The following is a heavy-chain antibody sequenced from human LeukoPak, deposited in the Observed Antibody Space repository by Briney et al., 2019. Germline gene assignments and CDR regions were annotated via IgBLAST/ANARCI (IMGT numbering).Heavy chain of an antibody. CDR2: ISYDGSKK. CDR3: TKGPPGGYTYGTD. Sequence: GGSLRLSCAASGFTFSNYGMHWVRQAPGKGLEWVAIISYDGSKKYDADSVKGRFTISRDNSKNTLYLQMNSLRPEDTAVYYCTKGPPGGYTYGTDWGQGTLVTVSS. J-gene: IGHJ4*02. D-gene: IGHD5-18*01. V-gene: IGHV3-30*18. CDR1: GFTFSNYG.